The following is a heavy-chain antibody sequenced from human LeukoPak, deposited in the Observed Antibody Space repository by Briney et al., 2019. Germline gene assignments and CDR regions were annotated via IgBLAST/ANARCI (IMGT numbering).Heavy chain of an antibody. V-gene: IGHV5-10-1*01. J-gene: IGHJ4*02. CDR3: AATTHSGWHYFHY. Sequence: GEALKISCYGPGYRFTSYFISWVRHMPGKGLEWRGRIARSASYTIYRTSFQGHVTISADKSISSTYLQWSSLKCSDTAMFYCAATTHSGWHYFHYWGQGTLVTGSS. CDR1: GYRFTSYF. CDR2: IARSASYT. D-gene: IGHD6-19*01.